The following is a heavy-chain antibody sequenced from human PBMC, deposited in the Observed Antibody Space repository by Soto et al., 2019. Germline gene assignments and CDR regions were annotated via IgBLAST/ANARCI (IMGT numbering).Heavy chain of an antibody. J-gene: IGHJ3*02. Sequence: QVQLVQSGAEVKKPGSSVKVSCKASGGTFSRYTVSWVRQAPGQGLEWMGGIIPIFGTANYAQTFQGRVTITADESTGTAYTELGTLRSEDTAIYYCARGQRWLQEDHYAFDIWGQGTMVTVSS. CDR3: ARGQRWLQEDHYAFDI. CDR1: GGTFSRYT. D-gene: IGHD5-12*01. V-gene: IGHV1-69*12. CDR2: IIPIFGTA.